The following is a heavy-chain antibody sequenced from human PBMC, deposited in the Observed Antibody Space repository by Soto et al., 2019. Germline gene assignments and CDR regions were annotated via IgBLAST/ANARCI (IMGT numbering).Heavy chain of an antibody. J-gene: IGHJ6*02. CDR1: GGSISSGDYY. CDR2: IYDSGST. D-gene: IGHD3-3*01. CDR3: ARDPRITIFGVVVHYGMDV. Sequence: SETLSLTCTVSGGSISSGDYYWSWIRQPPGKGLEWIGYIYDSGSTYYNPSLKSRVIISADTSKNQFSLKLSSVTAADTAVYYCARDPRITIFGVVVHYGMDVWGQGTTVTVSS. V-gene: IGHV4-30-4*01.